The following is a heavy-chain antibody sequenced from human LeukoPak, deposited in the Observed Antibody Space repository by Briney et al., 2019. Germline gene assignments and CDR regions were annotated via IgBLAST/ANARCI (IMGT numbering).Heavy chain of an antibody. V-gene: IGHV3-11*04. D-gene: IGHD6-13*01. CDR2: ISSSGSTI. CDR3: ASSAADYYYYYMDV. J-gene: IGHJ6*03. Sequence: GGSLRLSCAASGFTFSDYYMSWIRQAPGKGLEWVSYISSSGSTIYYADSVKGRFTISRDNAKNSLYLQMNSLRAEDTAVYYCASSAADYYYYYMDVWGKGTTVTVSS. CDR1: GFTFSDYY.